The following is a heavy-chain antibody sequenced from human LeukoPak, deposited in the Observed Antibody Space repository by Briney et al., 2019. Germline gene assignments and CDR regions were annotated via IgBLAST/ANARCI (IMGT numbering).Heavy chain of an antibody. CDR2: IYTSGT. J-gene: IGHJ4*02. Sequence: KSSETLSLTCTVSGGSISAYYWSWIRQPAGKGPEWIGRIYTSGTIYNPSLQSRVAISVDKSKNQISLRLNSVTAADTAIYYCVRDLDYWGQGTMITVSS. CDR1: GGSISAYY. V-gene: IGHV4-4*07. CDR3: VRDLDY.